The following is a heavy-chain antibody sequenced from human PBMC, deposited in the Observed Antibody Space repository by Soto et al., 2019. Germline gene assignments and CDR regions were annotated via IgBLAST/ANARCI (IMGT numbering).Heavy chain of an antibody. V-gene: IGHV3-11*01. J-gene: IGHJ5*02. CDR1: GFTFSDYY. CDR2: ISSSGSTI. D-gene: IGHD3-16*02. Sequence: VGSLRLSCAASGFTFSDYYMSWIRQAPGKGLEWVSYISSSGSTIYYTDSVKGRFTISRDNAKNSLYLQMNSLRAEDTAVYYCARDAANRSWFDPWGQGTLVTVSS. CDR3: ARDAANRSWFDP.